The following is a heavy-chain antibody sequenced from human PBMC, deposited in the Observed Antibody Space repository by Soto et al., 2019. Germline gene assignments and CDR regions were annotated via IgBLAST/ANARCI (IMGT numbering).Heavy chain of an antibody. V-gene: IGHV2-5*02. J-gene: IGHJ6*02. CDR2: IYWDDDK. CDR1: GFSLSISDVG. D-gene: IGHD3-10*01. CDR3: VHKFRMVRGKDYYFGLDV. Sequence: QITLKESGPTLVKPTQTLTLTCTFSGFSLSISDVGVGWIRQPPGKALEWLALIYWDDDKRYSPALKNRLSNTKDTSKNQVVLTMTNMAHVDTPTYYCVHKFRMVRGKDYYFGLDVWGQGTTVTVSS.